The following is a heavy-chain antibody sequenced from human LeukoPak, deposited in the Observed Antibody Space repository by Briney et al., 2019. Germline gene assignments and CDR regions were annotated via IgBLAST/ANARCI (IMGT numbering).Heavy chain of an antibody. Sequence: ASVKVSCKASGYTFTGYYIHWVRHAPGQGLEWMGWINPNSGDTHYAQNFQDRVTMTRDTSISTAYMELSRLRSDDTAVYYCARAPKNDAFDIWGQGTMVTVSS. J-gene: IGHJ3*02. CDR2: INPNSGDT. V-gene: IGHV1-2*02. CDR1: GYTFTGYY. CDR3: ARAPKNDAFDI.